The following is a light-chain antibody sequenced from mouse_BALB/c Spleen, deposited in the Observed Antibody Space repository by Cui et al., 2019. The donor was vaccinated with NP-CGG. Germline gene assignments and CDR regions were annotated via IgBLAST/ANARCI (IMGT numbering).Light chain of an antibody. CDR3: ALWYSNHWV. CDR2: GTK. CDR1: TGAVTTSNY. J-gene: IGLJ1*01. Sequence: HALLSPESPLTTSPGETVTLTCRSSTGAVTTSNYANWVQEKPDHLFTGLIGGTKNRAPGVPARFSGSLIGDKAALTITGTQTEDEAIYFCALWYSNHWVFGGGTKLTVL. V-gene: IGLV1*01.